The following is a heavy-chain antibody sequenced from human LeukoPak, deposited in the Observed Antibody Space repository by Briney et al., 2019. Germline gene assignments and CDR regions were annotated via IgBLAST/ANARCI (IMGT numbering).Heavy chain of an antibody. CDR3: ARCRPAAISNWFDP. D-gene: IGHD2-2*02. J-gene: IGHJ5*02. V-gene: IGHV1-2*02. CDR1: GYTFTGYY. CDR2: INPNSGGT. Sequence: AASVKVSCKASGYTFTGYYMHWVRQAPGQGLEWMGWINPNSGGTNYAQKFQGRVTMTRDTSISTAYMELSRLRSDDTAVYYCARCRPAAISNWFDPWGQGTLVTVSS.